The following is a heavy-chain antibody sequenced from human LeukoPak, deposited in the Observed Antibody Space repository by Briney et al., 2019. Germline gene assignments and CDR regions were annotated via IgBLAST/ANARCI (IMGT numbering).Heavy chain of an antibody. V-gene: IGHV3-33*01. D-gene: IGHD3-22*01. CDR3: ARDSYNPYYYDGTGDDAFDI. Sequence: PGKSLRLSCAASGFTFSSYGMHWVRQAPGKGLEWVAVIWYDGSNKYYADSVKGRFTISRDNSKNTLYLQMNSLRAEDTAVYYCARDSYNPYYYDGTGDDAFDIWGQGTMVTVSS. CDR2: IWYDGSNK. CDR1: GFTFSSYG. J-gene: IGHJ3*02.